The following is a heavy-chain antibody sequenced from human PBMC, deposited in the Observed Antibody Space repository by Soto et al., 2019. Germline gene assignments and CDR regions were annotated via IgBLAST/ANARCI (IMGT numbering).Heavy chain of an antibody. CDR3: ARERTGTTSMDV. V-gene: IGHV1-8*01. Sequence: QVQLVQSGAEVKKPGASVKVSCKASGYTFNSYDINWVRQATGQGLEWMGWMNPNSGNTGYAQKFQGRVTMTRNTSISTAYMELRSLRSEDTAVYYCARERTGTTSMDVWGQGTTVTVSS. D-gene: IGHD1-1*01. CDR2: MNPNSGNT. J-gene: IGHJ6*02. CDR1: GYTFNSYD.